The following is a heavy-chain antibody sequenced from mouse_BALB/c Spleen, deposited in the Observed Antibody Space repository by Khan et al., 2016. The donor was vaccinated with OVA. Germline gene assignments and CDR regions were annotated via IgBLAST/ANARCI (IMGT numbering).Heavy chain of an antibody. V-gene: IGHV1-4*01. D-gene: IGHD2-14*01. CDR3: ARRTTGYALDY. J-gene: IGHJ4*01. CDR2: INPRSGYT. Sequence: QVQLQQSGAELARPGASVKMSCKASGYTFTSNTMHWVKQRPGQGLEWIGYINPRSGYTDYTQGFKDKATLTADKSSNTAYMQLSSLTSEDSAVYYCARRTTGYALDYWGLGTSVTVSS. CDR1: GYTFTSNT.